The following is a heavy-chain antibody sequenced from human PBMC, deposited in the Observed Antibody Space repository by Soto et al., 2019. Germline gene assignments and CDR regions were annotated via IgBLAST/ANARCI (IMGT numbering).Heavy chain of an antibody. Sequence: PAGSLRLSCAASGFTFSDYYMSWIRQAPGKGLEWVSYISSSGSTIYYADSVKGRFTISRDNAKNSLYLQMNSLRAEDTAVYYCARDQFGGRYYFDYWGQGTLVTVSS. V-gene: IGHV3-11*01. D-gene: IGHD3-10*01. CDR1: GFTFSDYY. CDR2: ISSSGSTI. CDR3: ARDQFGGRYYFDY. J-gene: IGHJ4*02.